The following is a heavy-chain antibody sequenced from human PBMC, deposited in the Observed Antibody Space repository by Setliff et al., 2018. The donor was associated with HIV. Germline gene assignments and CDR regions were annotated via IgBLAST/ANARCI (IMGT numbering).Heavy chain of an antibody. CDR1: GGSFSGYY. V-gene: IGHV4-34*01. CDR3: ARDLRGDSVPATAAKSFDI. D-gene: IGHD2-21*02. J-gene: IGHJ3*02. Sequence: SETLSLTCAVYGGSFSGYYWSWIRQPPGKGLEWIGEINDSGSTNNNPSLKCRVAMSVDTSKNQFSLKLSSVTAADTAVYYCARDLRGDSVPATAAKSFDIWGQGTLVTVS. CDR2: INDSGST.